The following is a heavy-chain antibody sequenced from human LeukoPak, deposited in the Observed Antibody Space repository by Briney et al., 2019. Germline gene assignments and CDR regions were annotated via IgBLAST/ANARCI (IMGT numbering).Heavy chain of an antibody. CDR1: GYTFINYD. J-gene: IGHJ5*02. Sequence: ASVKVSCKASGYTFINYDINWVRQAPGQGLEWIGWLNPNSGNRGFARKFQDRVTLARDTSISTAYMDLYSLTSEDTAVYYCARGHMIRFGGVSWGQGSLVTVSS. CDR2: LNPNSGNR. D-gene: IGHD3-16*01. CDR3: ARGHMIRFGGVS. V-gene: IGHV1-8*01.